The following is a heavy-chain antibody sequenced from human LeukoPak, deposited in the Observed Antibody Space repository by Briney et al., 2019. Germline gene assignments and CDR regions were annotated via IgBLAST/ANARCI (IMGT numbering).Heavy chain of an antibody. CDR2: IYYSGTT. V-gene: IGHV4-4*02. CDR3: AKGAGGFSYYNWFDP. J-gene: IGHJ5*02. Sequence: PGGSLRLSCAASGFSFSDYWMSWVRQAPGKGLEWIGSIYYSGTTHYSPSLESRVTISVDTSKNQFSLKLASVTAADTAIYYCAKGAGGFSYYNWFDPWGQGTLVTVSS. CDR1: GFSFSDYW. D-gene: IGHD5-18*01.